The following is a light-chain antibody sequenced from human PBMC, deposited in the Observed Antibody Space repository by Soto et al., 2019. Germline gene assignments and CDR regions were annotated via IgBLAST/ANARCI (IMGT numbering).Light chain of an antibody. CDR1: SSNIGSNY. CDR2: RNN. CDR3: AAWDDSLSGYSV. Sequence: QSVLTQPPSASGTPGQRVTISCSGSSSNIGSNYVYWYQQLPGTAPKLLIYRNNQRPSGVPDRFSGSKSGTSASLAISGLLSEDEADYYCAAWDDSLSGYSVFGTGTQLTVL. J-gene: IGLJ1*01. V-gene: IGLV1-47*01.